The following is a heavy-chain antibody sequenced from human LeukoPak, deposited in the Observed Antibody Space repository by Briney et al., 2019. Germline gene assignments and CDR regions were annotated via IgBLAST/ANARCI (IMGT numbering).Heavy chain of an antibody. CDR1: GGTFSSYA. V-gene: IGHV1-69*13. CDR3: ARAASSWYVSYYYYYMDV. D-gene: IGHD6-13*01. Sequence: GASVKVSCKASGGTFSSYAISWVRQAPGQGLEWMGGIIPIFGTANYAQKFQGRVTITADESTSTAYMELSSLRSEDTAVYYCARAASSWYVSYYYYYMDVWGKGTTVTVSS. CDR2: IIPIFGTA. J-gene: IGHJ6*03.